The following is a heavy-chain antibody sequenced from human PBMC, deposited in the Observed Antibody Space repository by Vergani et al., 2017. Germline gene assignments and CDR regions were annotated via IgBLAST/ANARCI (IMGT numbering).Heavy chain of an antibody. J-gene: IGHJ5*02. CDR1: GYTFTSYY. V-gene: IGHV1-46*01. CDR3: AESGVVFTVAYAGIGGGGNWFDP. Sequence: QVQLVQSGAEVKKPGASVKVSCKASGYTFTSYYMHWVRQAPGQGLEWMGIINPSGGSTSYAQKFQGRVTMTRDTSPSTVYMELSSLRTEDTAVYSCAESGVVFTVAYAGIGGGGNWFDPWGQGTLVTVSS. CDR2: INPSGGST. D-gene: IGHD3-3*01.